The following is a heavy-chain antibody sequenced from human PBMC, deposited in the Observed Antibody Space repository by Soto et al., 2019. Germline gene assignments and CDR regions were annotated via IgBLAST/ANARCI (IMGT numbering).Heavy chain of an antibody. CDR2: IYYSGST. Sequence: PSETLSLTCTVSGGYISSGGYYWSWIRQHPGKGLEWIGYIYYSGSTYYNPSLKSRVNISVDTSKNQFSLKLSSVTAADTAVYYCAREDSSGYFDYWGQGTLVTVSS. J-gene: IGHJ4*02. CDR3: AREDSSGYFDY. CDR1: GGYISSGGYY. V-gene: IGHV4-31*03. D-gene: IGHD3-22*01.